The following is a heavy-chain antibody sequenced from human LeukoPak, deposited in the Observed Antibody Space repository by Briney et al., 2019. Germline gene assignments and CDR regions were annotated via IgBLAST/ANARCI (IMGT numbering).Heavy chain of an antibody. CDR3: AELGITMIGGV. CDR1: GFTFSSYE. D-gene: IGHD3-10*02. V-gene: IGHV3-48*03. J-gene: IGHJ6*04. CDR2: ISSSGSTI. Sequence: PTGGSLRLSCAASGFTFSSYEMNWVRQAPGKGLEWVSYISSSGSTICYADSVKGRFTISRDNAKNSLYLRMSSLRAEDTAVYYCAELGITMIGGVWGKGTTVTISS.